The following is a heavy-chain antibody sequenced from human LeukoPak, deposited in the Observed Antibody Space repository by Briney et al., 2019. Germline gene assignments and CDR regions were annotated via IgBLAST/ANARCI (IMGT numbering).Heavy chain of an antibody. CDR2: IWYDGSNK. V-gene: IGHV3-33*01. CDR3: SREMVRGVQVIGY. J-gene: IGHJ4*02. D-gene: IGHD3-10*01. CDR1: GFTFSSYG. Sequence: PGGSLRLSCAASGFTFSSYGMHWVRQAPGRRLEWVAVIWYDGSNKYYADSVKGRFTISRDNSKNTLYLQMNSLRAEDTAVYYCSREMVRGVQVIGYWGQGTLVTVSS.